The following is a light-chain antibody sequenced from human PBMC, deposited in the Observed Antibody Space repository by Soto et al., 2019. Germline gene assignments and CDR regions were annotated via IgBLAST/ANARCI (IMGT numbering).Light chain of an antibody. CDR1: QSVSSSY. CDR3: QQYGSSPST. J-gene: IGKJ1*01. Sequence: ELVLTHAPGTLSLSPGERATLSCRASQSVSSSYLAWYQQKPGQAPRLLIYGASSRATGIPDRFSGSGSGTDFTLTISRLEPEDFAVYYCQQYGSSPSTFGQGTKVDIK. V-gene: IGKV3-20*01. CDR2: GAS.